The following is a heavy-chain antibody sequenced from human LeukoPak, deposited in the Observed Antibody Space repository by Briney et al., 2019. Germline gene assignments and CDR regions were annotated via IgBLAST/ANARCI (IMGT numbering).Heavy chain of an antibody. CDR2: IADEGSNK. D-gene: IGHD5-18*01. Sequence: GGSVRLSCAASGFTHSSYAMLWVRQAPDKGLEGVAVIADEGSNKYSADYVKGRFTLPKDNSQNTLYLQMPGLRAEDTSVHHCARDRDTAMVHPNFDYWGQGTLVTVSS. CDR3: ARDRDTAMVHPNFDY. J-gene: IGHJ4*02. CDR1: GFTHSSYA. V-gene: IGHV3-30-3*01.